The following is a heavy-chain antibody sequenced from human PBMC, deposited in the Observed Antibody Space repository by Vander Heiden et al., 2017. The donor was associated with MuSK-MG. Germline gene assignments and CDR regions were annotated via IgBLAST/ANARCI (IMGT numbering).Heavy chain of an antibody. CDR2: INAGNGNT. Sequence: QVQLVQPGAEVKKPGASVKVSCKASGYTFTSYAMHWLRQAPGQRLEWMGWINAGNGNTKYSQKFQGRVTITRDTSASTAYMELSSLRSEDTAVYYCARDVLTTVTYYDYYYGMDVWGQGNTVNVSS. V-gene: IGHV1-3*01. CDR1: GYTFTSYA. CDR3: ARDVLTTVTYYDYYYGMDV. D-gene: IGHD4-17*01. J-gene: IGHJ6*02.